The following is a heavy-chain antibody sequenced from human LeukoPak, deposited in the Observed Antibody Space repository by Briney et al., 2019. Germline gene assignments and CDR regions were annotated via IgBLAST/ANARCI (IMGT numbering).Heavy chain of an antibody. CDR2: ISSSGSTI. D-gene: IGHD2-15*01. CDR1: GFTFSSYE. J-gene: IGHJ6*03. Sequence: PGGSLRLSCAASGFTFSSYEMNWVRQAPGKGLEWVSYISSSGSTIYYADSVKGRFTISRDNAKNSLYLQMNSLRAEDTAVYYCARSVVVAAVYMDVWGKGTTVTISS. CDR3: ARSVVVAAVYMDV. V-gene: IGHV3-48*03.